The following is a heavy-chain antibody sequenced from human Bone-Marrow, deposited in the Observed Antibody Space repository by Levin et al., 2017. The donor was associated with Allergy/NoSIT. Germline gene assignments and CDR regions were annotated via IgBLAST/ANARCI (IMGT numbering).Heavy chain of an antibody. Sequence: GGSLRLSCAASGFTFSDYYMSWIRQAPGKGLEWVSYISSSGSTIYYADSVKGRFTISRDNAKNSLYLQMNSLRAEDTAVYYCARRGLPSSGWYVYFDYWGQGTLVTVSS. CDR2: ISSSGSTI. D-gene: IGHD6-19*01. CDR3: ARRGLPSSGWYVYFDY. J-gene: IGHJ4*02. CDR1: GFTFSDYY. V-gene: IGHV3-11*01.